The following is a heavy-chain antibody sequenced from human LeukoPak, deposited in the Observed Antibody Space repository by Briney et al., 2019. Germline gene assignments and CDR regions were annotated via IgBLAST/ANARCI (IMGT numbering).Heavy chain of an antibody. CDR3: AGTRRTLYYYDSSGSTGFDP. J-gene: IGHJ5*02. V-gene: IGHV4-39*07. D-gene: IGHD3-22*01. CDR2: IYHSGST. CDR1: GGSISSSSYY. Sequence: PSETLSLTCTVSGGSISSSSYYWGWIRQPPGKGLEWIGSIYHSGSTYYNPSLKSRVTIAVETSKNQFSLKLSSVTAADTAVYYCAGTRRTLYYYDSSGSTGFDPWGQGTLVTVSS.